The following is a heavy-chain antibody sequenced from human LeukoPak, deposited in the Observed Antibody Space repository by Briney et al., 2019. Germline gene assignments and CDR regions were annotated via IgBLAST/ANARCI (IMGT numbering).Heavy chain of an antibody. CDR1: DGSISNYY. D-gene: IGHD1-7*01. V-gene: IGHV4-4*07. CDR2: VYTSGST. CDR3: ARDAGTGTTGNYYYYMDV. J-gene: IGHJ6*03. Sequence: SETLSLTCTVSDGSISNYYWSWIRQPAGKGLEWIGRVYTSGSTNYHPSLESRVTISVDKSKNQFSLKLSSVTAADTAVYYCARDAGTGTTGNYYYYMDVWGKGTTVTVSS.